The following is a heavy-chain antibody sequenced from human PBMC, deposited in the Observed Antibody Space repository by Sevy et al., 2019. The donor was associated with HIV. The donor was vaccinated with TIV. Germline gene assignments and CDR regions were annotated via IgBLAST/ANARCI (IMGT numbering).Heavy chain of an antibody. J-gene: IGHJ6*02. CDR2: IYYSGST. CDR3: ARAYRSGSGYYYYGMDV. CDR1: GGSISSSSYY. Sequence: SETLSLTCTVSGGSISSSSYYWGWIRQPPGKGLEWIGSIYYSGSTYYNPSLKSRVTISVDTSKNQFSLKLSSVTAADTAVYYCARAYRSGSGYYYYGMDVWGQGTTVTVSS. D-gene: IGHD3-10*01. V-gene: IGHV4-39*01.